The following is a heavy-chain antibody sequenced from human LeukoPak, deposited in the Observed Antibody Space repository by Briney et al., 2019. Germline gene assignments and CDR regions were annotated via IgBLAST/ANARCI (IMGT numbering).Heavy chain of an antibody. CDR1: GFTFSSYA. Sequence: PGGSLRLSCAASGFTFSSYAMSWVRQAPGKGLEWVSAISGSGGSTYYADPVKGRFTISRDNSKNTLYLQMNSLRAEDTAVYYCAKGPIAARPSWYMDVWGKGTTVTVSS. V-gene: IGHV3-23*01. CDR3: AKGPIAARPSWYMDV. D-gene: IGHD6-6*01. J-gene: IGHJ6*03. CDR2: ISGSGGST.